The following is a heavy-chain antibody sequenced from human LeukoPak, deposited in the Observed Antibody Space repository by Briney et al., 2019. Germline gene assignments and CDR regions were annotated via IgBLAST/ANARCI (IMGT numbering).Heavy chain of an antibody. V-gene: IGHV4-30-2*01. CDR1: GGSISSGGHS. CDR3: ARGRGAAAGTFYFDY. CDR2: IYHSGST. J-gene: IGHJ4*02. Sequence: SQTLSLTCAVSGGSISSGGHSWSWIRQPPGKGLEWIGYIYHSGSTYYNPSLKSRVTISVDRSKNQFSLKLSSVTAADTAVYYCARGRGAAAGTFYFDYWGQGTLVTVSS. D-gene: IGHD6-13*01.